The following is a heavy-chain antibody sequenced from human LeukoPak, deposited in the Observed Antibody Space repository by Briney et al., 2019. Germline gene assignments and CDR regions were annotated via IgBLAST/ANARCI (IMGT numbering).Heavy chain of an antibody. CDR1: GGSISSGSDY. CDR2: IYTSGST. CDR3: ARVDSSGWIDY. Sequence: KPSQTLSLTCTVSGGSISSGSDYWSWIRQPAGKGLEWIGRIYTSGSTNYNPSLKSRVTISVDTSKNQFSLKLSSVTAADTAVYYCARVDSSGWIDYWGQGTLVTVSS. V-gene: IGHV4-61*02. D-gene: IGHD6-19*01. J-gene: IGHJ4*02.